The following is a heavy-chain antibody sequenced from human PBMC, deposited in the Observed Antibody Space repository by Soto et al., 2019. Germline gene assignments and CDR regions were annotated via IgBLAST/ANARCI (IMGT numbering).Heavy chain of an antibody. Sequence: QVQLVQSGADVKKPGSSVKVSCKTSGGSFGSSAISWVRQAPAQGLEWMGEIIPVFDKANYAQNFQGRLTITADELTGTVFMELSSLRSEDTAVYFCARLRWDWGDAFDRWGLGTFVTVSS. D-gene: IGHD1-26*01. CDR3: ARLRWDWGDAFDR. CDR1: GGSFGSSA. CDR2: IIPVFDKA. J-gene: IGHJ3*01. V-gene: IGHV1-69*01.